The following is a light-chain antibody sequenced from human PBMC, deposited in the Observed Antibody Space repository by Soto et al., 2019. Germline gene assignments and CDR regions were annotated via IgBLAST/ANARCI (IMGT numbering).Light chain of an antibody. CDR2: RDS. J-gene: IGLJ2*01. CDR1: NIGSKN. Sequence: SSELTQPLSVSVALGQTARITCGGNNIGSKNVHWYQQKPGHAPVLVIYRDSNRPSGIPERFSGSNSGNTATLTISRAQAGDEADYYCQVWDSSTVFGGGTKLTVL. V-gene: IGLV3-9*01. CDR3: QVWDSSTV.